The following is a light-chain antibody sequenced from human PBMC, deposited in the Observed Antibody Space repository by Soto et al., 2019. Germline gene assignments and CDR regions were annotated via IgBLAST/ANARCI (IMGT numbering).Light chain of an antibody. J-gene: IGKJ1*01. Sequence: EIVLTQSPGTLSLSPGERATLSCRASQSVSSSYLAWYQHKPGQAPRLLIYGASSRATGIPDRFSGSGSGTDCTLTISRLEPEEFAVYYCQQYGGSSRPFGQGTKVEIK. CDR2: GAS. V-gene: IGKV3-20*01. CDR3: QQYGGSSRP. CDR1: QSVSSSY.